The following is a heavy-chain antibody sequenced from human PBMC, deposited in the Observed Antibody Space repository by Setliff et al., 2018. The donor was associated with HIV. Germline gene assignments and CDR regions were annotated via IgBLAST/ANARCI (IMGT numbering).Heavy chain of an antibody. CDR3: ARGSGYPWYFDL. V-gene: IGHV4-39*07. CDR2: IYTSGST. D-gene: IGHD3-22*01. J-gene: IGHJ2*01. Sequence: SETLSLTCTVSGGSTSSSIYYWGWIRQPPGKGLEWIGRIYTSGSTNYNPSLKSRVTISVDTSKNQFSLKLTSVTAADTAVYYCARGSGYPWYFDLWGRGTLVTVSS. CDR1: GGSTSSSIYY.